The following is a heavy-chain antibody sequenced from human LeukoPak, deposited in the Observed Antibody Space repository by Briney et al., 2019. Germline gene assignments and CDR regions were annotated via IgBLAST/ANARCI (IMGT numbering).Heavy chain of an antibody. Sequence: GGSLRLSCAASGFTFSGYTMNWVRQAPGKGLEWVSSLTSSSTYIYYADSVKGRFTISRDNSKNTLYLQMNSLRAEDTAVYYCARWDSGIAVAGYFDYWGQGTLVTVSS. CDR3: ARWDSGIAVAGYFDY. J-gene: IGHJ4*02. CDR2: LTSSSTYI. CDR1: GFTFSGYT. D-gene: IGHD6-19*01. V-gene: IGHV3-21*04.